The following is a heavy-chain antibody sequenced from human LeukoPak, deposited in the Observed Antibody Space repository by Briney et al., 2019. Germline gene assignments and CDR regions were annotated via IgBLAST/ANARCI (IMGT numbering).Heavy chain of an antibody. V-gene: IGHV1-46*01. D-gene: IGHD6-6*01. CDR2: INPSGGST. CDR1: GYTFTSYY. J-gene: IGHJ6*02. CDR3: ARDLAYSSSSLGEYGMDV. Sequence: ASVKVSCKASGYTFTSYYMHWVRQAPGQGLEWMGIINPSGGSTSYAQKFQGRVTMTRDTSTSTVYKELSSLRSEDTAVYYCARDLAYSSSSLGEYGMDVWGQGTTVTVSS.